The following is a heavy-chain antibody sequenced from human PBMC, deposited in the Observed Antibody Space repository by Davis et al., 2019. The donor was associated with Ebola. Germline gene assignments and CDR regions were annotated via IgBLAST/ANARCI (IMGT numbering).Heavy chain of an antibody. V-gene: IGHV3-74*01. CDR1: GFTFSSYW. Sequence: PGGSLRLSCAASGFTFSSYWMHWVRQVPGKGLVWVSGINSDGSRTTYADSVKGRFTISRDNAKNTLYLEMNSLRAEDTAMYYCARDGCSETSCNDYWGQGTLVTVSS. CDR2: INSDGSRT. CDR3: ARDGCSETSCNDY. D-gene: IGHD2-2*01. J-gene: IGHJ4*02.